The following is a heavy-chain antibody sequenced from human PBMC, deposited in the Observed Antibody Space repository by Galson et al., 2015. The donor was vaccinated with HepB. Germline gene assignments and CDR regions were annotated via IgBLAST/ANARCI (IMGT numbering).Heavy chain of an antibody. V-gene: IGHV1-69*04. CDR3: ARSPVLHLGATFDY. D-gene: IGHD1-26*01. CDR1: GGTFSSYA. Sequence: SVKVSCKASGGTFSSYAISWVRQAPGQGLEWMGRIIPILGIANYAQKFQGRVTITADKSTSTAYMELSSLRSEDTAVYYCARSPVLHLGATFDYWGQGTLVTVSS. CDR2: IIPILGIA. J-gene: IGHJ4*02.